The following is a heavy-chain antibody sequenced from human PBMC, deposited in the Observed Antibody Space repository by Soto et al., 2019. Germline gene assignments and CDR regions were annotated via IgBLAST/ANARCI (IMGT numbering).Heavy chain of an antibody. CDR3: ARDFAGSSGYNYGMDV. Sequence: EVQLVESGGGLIQPGGSLRLSCAASGFTVSSNYMSWVRQAPGKGLEWVSVIYSGGSTYYADSVKGRFTISRDNSKNTLYLQMNSVRAEDKAVYYCARDFAGSSGYNYGMDVWGQGTTVTVSS. D-gene: IGHD3-22*01. CDR1: GFTVSSNY. CDR2: IYSGGST. J-gene: IGHJ6*02. V-gene: IGHV3-53*01.